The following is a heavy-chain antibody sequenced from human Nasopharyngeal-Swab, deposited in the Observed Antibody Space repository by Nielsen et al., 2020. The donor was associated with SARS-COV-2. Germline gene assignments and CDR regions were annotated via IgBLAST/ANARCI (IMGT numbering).Heavy chain of an antibody. CDR3: AREKNSGYGSLGIDY. CDR1: GGSISSNNW. Sequence: SETLSLTCAVSGGSISSNNWWSWFLQSPGEGLEWFVEIYHSGSTNYNPSLKSRVTISVDKSKNQFSLRLTSMTAADTALYYCAREKNSGYGSLGIDYWGQGTLVTVSS. CDR2: IYHSGST. D-gene: IGHD5-18*01. V-gene: IGHV4-4*02. J-gene: IGHJ4*02.